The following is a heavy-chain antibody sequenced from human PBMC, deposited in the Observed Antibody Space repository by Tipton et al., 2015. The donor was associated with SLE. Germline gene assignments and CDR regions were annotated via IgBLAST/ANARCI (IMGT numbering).Heavy chain of an antibody. CDR2: IHYSGSS. D-gene: IGHD7-27*01. V-gene: IGHV4-39*07. J-gene: IGHJ4*02. CDR1: GGSISSKNYY. Sequence: TLSLTCTVSGGSISSKNYYWGWIRQPPGKGLEWIGSIHYSGSSYYNPSLKSRVTISVDTSKNQFSLKLSSVTAADTAVYYCARDPNGGYGSFDYWGLGALVTVSS. CDR3: ARDPNGGYGSFDY.